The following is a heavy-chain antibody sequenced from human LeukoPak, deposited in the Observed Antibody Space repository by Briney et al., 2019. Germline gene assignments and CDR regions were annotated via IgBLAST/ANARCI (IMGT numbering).Heavy chain of an antibody. CDR2: INGDGTTT. V-gene: IGHV3-74*03. D-gene: IGHD2-15*01. CDR1: GFTFSGYW. CDR3: ARSGGHNRLDY. Sequence: GGSLRLSCAPSGFTFSGYWMHWVRQAPGKGLVWVSRINGDGTTTTYADSVKGRFTISRDNAENTLYLQMNSLRAEDTAVYSCARSGGHNRLDYWGQGTLVTVSS. J-gene: IGHJ4*02.